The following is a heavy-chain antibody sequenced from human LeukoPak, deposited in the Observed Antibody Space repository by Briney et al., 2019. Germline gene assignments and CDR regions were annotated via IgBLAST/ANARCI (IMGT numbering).Heavy chain of an antibody. CDR3: AKVRVSLGLTGTEFDY. CDR1: GFTFSNYG. CDR2: ISYDGSDK. Sequence: GRSLRLSCAASGFTFSNYGMHWVRQAPGKGLEWVALISYDGSDKYYADSVKGRFTISRDNSKNTLYLQMNSLRAEDTAVYYCAKVRVSLGLTGTEFDYWGQGTLVTVSS. D-gene: IGHD3-9*01. J-gene: IGHJ4*02. V-gene: IGHV3-30*18.